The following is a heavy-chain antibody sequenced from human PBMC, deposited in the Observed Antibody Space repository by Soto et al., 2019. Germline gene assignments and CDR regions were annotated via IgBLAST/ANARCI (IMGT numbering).Heavy chain of an antibody. J-gene: IGHJ4*02. Sequence: GGSLRLSCAASGFTFSSYAMHWVRQAPGKGLEWVAVISYDGSNKYYADSVKGRFTISRDNSKNTLFLQMNSLKPEDTAVYYCAKENQHLVHDYWGQGTLVTVSS. V-gene: IGHV3-30-3*02. D-gene: IGHD6-13*01. CDR2: ISYDGSNK. CDR1: GFTFSSYA. CDR3: AKENQHLVHDY.